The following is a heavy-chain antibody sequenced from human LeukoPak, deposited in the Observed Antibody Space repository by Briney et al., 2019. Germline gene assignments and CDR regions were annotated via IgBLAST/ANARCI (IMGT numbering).Heavy chain of an antibody. CDR1: GGSISNYY. CDR2: IYYSGTT. D-gene: IGHD3-10*01. J-gene: IGHJ4*02. V-gene: IGHV4-59*12. CDR3: ARVTYNGYQHFDY. Sequence: SETLSLTCTVSGGSISNYYWSWIRQPPGKGLEWIGYIYYSGTTYYTPSLKSRVTISVDTSNNHFSLKLNSVTAADTAVYYCARVTYNGYQHFDYWGQGILVTVSS.